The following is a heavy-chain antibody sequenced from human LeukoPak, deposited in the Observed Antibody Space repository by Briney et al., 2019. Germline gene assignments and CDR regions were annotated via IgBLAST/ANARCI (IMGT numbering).Heavy chain of an antibody. CDR3: ARTGDSREFDP. CDR2: INPNSGGT. J-gene: IGHJ5*02. CDR1: GYTFTGYY. V-gene: IGHV1-2*06. D-gene: IGHD2-21*01. Sequence: GASVKVSCKASGYTFTGYYMHWVRQAPGQGLEWMGRINPNSGGTNYAQKFQGRVTMTRDTSITTAYMDLSRLRSDDTAVYYCARTGDSREFDPWGQGTLVTVSS.